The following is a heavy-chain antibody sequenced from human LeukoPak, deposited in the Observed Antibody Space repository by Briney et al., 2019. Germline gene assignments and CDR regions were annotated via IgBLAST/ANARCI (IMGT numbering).Heavy chain of an antibody. J-gene: IGHJ4*02. CDR3: ARDLSTIFGVVLSIDY. CDR1: GVSISSYY. V-gene: IGHV4-59*01. CDR2: IYYSGST. D-gene: IGHD3-3*01. Sequence: PSETLSLTCTVSGVSISSYYWSWIRQPPGKGLEWIGYIYYSGSTNYNPSLKSRVTISVDTSKNQFSLKLSSVTAADTAVYYCARDLSTIFGVVLSIDYWGQGTLVTVSS.